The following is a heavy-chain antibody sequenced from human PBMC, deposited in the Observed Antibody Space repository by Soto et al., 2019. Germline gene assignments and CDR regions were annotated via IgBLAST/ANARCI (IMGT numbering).Heavy chain of an antibody. D-gene: IGHD3-3*01. CDR3: ARDLVSGSDFWRAYNGGYFDS. V-gene: IGHV1-18*01. Sequence: QVQLVQSGAEVKRPGASVKVSCKASGYTFRNYGITWVRQAPGQGLECMAWISPYNGNTNYAPDLQGRVTMTTDTSTSIAYMERRSLTSEETAMYYCARDLVSGSDFWRAYNGGYFDSWGQGNLVTVSS. CDR1: GYTFRNYG. CDR2: ISPYNGNT. J-gene: IGHJ4*02.